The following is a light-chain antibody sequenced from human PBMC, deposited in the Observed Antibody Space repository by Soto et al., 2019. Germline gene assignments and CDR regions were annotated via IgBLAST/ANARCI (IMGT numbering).Light chain of an antibody. J-gene: IGLJ2*01. CDR1: SGDVGGYNY. CDR3: SSYTGSSTVL. V-gene: IGLV2-14*03. Sequence: QSALTQPASVSGSPGQSITISCIGTSGDVGGYNYVSWYQQQPGKAPKLMIYGVTYRPSGVSNRFSGSKSGNTASLTISGLQAEDESDYYCSSYTGSSTVLFGGGTKLTVL. CDR2: GVT.